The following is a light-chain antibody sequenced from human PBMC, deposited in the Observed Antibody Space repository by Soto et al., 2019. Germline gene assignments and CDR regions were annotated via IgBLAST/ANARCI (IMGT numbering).Light chain of an antibody. J-gene: IGKJ4*01. CDR2: AAS. CDR1: QSIDYN. Sequence: EVVLTQSPATLSLSPGERATLSCRTSQSIDYNLAWFQQKPGQTPRLLILAASQSAAGVPARFRGSGSGTDFTLTISSLEPEDFAVYYCQERSGWPRGTFGGGTKVEIK. CDR3: QERSGWPRGT. V-gene: IGKV3-11*01.